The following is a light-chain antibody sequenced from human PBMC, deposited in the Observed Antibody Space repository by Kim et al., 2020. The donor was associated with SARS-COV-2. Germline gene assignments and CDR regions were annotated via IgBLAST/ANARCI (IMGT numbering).Light chain of an antibody. CDR3: YSFTSDNSWV. Sequence: QSALTQPASVSGSPGQSITVSCTGTSSDVGGFDLVSWYQQHPGKAPKLVIYAVSERPSGISSRFSGSKSGNTASLTISGLQAEDEADYYCYSFTSDNSWVFGGGTQLTVL. CDR2: AVS. J-gene: IGLJ3*02. CDR1: SSDVGGFDL. V-gene: IGLV2-23*02.